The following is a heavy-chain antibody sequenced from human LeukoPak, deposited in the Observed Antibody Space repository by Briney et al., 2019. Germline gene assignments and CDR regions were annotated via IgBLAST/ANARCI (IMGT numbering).Heavy chain of an antibody. CDR3: TTYVDTAMVI. J-gene: IGHJ4*02. Sequence: KPGGSLRLSCAASGFTFSNAWMSWVRQAPGKGLEWAGRIKSKTDGGTTDYAAPVKGRFTISRDDSKNTLYLQMNSLKTEDTAVYYCTTYVDTAMVIWGQGTLVTVSS. V-gene: IGHV3-15*01. D-gene: IGHD5-18*01. CDR1: GFTFSNAW. CDR2: IKSKTDGGTT.